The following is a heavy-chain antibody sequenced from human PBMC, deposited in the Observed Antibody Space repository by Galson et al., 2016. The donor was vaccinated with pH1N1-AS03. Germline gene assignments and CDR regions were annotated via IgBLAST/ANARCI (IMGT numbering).Heavy chain of an antibody. J-gene: IGHJ4*02. D-gene: IGHD3-16*01. V-gene: IGHV3-23*01. CDR3: AKGVSNSGDGGVAY. Sequence: SLRLPCAASGCSSSTYAMACVRQAPWKGLAWVSATSASGKLYTDSVKGRFTISRNDSRDTVYLQMNSLRDEDTALYYCAKGVSNSGDGGVAYWGQGTLVTVSS. CDR1: GCSSSTYA. CDR2: TSASGK.